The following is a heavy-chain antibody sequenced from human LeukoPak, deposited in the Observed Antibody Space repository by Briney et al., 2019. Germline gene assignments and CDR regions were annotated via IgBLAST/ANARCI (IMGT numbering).Heavy chain of an antibody. J-gene: IGHJ6*03. Sequence: SVKVSCKASGGTFSSYAISWVRQAPGQGLEWRGGIIPIFGTANYAQKFQGRVTITTDESTSTAYMELSSLRSEDTAVYYCARGAGSYYYYYMDVWGKGTTVTVSS. CDR2: IIPIFGTA. D-gene: IGHD1-26*01. V-gene: IGHV1-69*05. CDR3: ARGAGSYYYYYMDV. CDR1: GGTFSSYA.